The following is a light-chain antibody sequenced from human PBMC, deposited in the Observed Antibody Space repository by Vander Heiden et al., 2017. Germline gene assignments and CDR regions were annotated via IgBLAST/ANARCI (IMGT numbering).Light chain of an antibody. J-gene: IGKJ4*01. CDR1: QSLLHSNGYTY. CDR3: MQAVQAPLT. Sequence: DIVMTQSPLSLPVTPVEPASISCRSSQSLLHSNGYTYLHWYLQKPGQSPQLLIYLGSNRASGVPDRFSGSGSGTDFTLKISRVEAEDVGVYYCMQAVQAPLTFGGGTRVEIK. CDR2: LGS. V-gene: IGKV2-28*01.